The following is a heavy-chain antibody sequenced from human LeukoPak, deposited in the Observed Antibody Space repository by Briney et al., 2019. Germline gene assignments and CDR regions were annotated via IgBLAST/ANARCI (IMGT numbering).Heavy chain of an antibody. CDR3: ARPGYAVRYDY. D-gene: IGHD2-8*01. CDR1: GYTFTSYD. V-gene: IGHV1-8*01. Sequence: ASVKVSCKASGYTFTSYDINWVRQATGQGLEWMGWMNPNSGNTGYAQKFQGRVTMTRDTSISTAYMELSRLRSDDTAVYYCARPGYAVRYDYWGQGTLVTVSS. CDR2: MNPNSGNT. J-gene: IGHJ4*02.